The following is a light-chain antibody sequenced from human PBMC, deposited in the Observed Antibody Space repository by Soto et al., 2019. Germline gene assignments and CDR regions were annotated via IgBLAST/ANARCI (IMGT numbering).Light chain of an antibody. Sequence: DIQMTQSPSSLSASVGDRVTITCRASQGIFDYVAWYQQKPGKVPKLLVYGASTLQSGVPSRFSDSGSGTDFTITISSLQPEDVATYYCQKYNSAPFTFGPGPKVDLK. J-gene: IGKJ3*01. CDR2: GAS. CDR3: QKYNSAPFT. V-gene: IGKV1-27*01. CDR1: QGIFDY.